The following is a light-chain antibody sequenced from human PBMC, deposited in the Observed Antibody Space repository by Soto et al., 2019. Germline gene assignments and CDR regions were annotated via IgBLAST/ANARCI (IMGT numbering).Light chain of an antibody. CDR1: QDISNY. Sequence: DIQMTQSPSSLSASVGDRVTITCQASQDISNYLNWYQQKPGKAPKLLIYDASNLETGVPSRFSGSGSGTDFTFTISSLRPEDIATYYCQQYDILFTIGPGTKVDIK. J-gene: IGKJ3*01. V-gene: IGKV1-33*01. CDR2: DAS. CDR3: QQYDILFT.